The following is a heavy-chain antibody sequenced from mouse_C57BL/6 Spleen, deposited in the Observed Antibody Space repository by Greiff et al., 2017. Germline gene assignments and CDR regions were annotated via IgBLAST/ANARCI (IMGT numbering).Heavy chain of an antibody. CDR2: IYPRSGNT. CDR1: GYTFTSYG. Sequence: QVQLQQSGAELARPGASVKLSCKASGYTFTSYGISWVKQRTGQGLEWIGEIYPRSGNTYYNEKFKGKATLTADKSSSTAYMELRSLTSEDSAVYFCARWHYSNEEYAMDYWGQGTSVTVSS. CDR3: ARWHYSNEEYAMDY. J-gene: IGHJ4*01. V-gene: IGHV1-81*01. D-gene: IGHD2-5*01.